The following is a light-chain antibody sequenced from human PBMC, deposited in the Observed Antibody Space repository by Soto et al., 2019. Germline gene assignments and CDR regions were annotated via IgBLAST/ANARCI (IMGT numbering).Light chain of an antibody. CDR1: SSNIGAGYD. CDR3: QSYDSSPWV. CDR2: GNS. V-gene: IGLV1-40*01. J-gene: IGLJ3*02. Sequence: QSVLTQPPSVSGAPGQRVTISCTGSSSNIGAGYDVHWYQQLPGTAPKLLIYGNSNRPSGVPDRFSGSKSGTSASLAITGLQAEDEAYYYCQSYDSSPWVFGGGTKVTVL.